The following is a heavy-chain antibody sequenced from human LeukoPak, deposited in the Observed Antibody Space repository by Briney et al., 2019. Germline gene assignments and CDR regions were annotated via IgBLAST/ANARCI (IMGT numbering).Heavy chain of an antibody. CDR1: GFTFSSYS. J-gene: IGHJ4*02. D-gene: IGHD2-15*01. Sequence: PGGSLRLSCVASGFTFSSYSMNWVRQAPGKGLEWVSSISGSSSYIYYADSVKGRFTISRDNAKKSLDLQMNSLRAEDTAVYYCARDWETYCSGGSCSHFDYWGQGTLSPSPQ. V-gene: IGHV3-21*01. CDR2: ISGSSSYI. CDR3: ARDWETYCSGGSCSHFDY.